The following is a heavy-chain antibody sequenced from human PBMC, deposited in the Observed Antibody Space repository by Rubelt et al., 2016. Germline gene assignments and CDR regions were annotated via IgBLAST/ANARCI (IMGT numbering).Heavy chain of an antibody. D-gene: IGHD3-22*01. CDR3: AKGITRYYDRPRDV. CDR2: INWDSGDA. CDR1: GFTFGDYA. J-gene: IGHJ6*02. Sequence: EVQLVESGGDLVEPGRSLRLSCAASGFTFGDYAMHWVRQLPGKGLEWVSGINWDSGDAGYADSVKGRFTTSRDNAKNSVYLELDSLRAEDTAFYYCAKGITRYYDRPRDVWGQGTPVTVSS. V-gene: IGHV3-9*01.